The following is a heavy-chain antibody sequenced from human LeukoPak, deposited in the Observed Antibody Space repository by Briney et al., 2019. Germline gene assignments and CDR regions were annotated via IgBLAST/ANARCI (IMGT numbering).Heavy chain of an antibody. V-gene: IGHV3-30-3*01. Sequence: GGSLRLSCAASGFTFSSYAMHWVRQAPGKGLEWVAVISYDGSNKYYADSVKGRFTISRDNSKNTLYLQMNSLRAEDTAVYYCARDRRVGYYYYGMDVWGQGTTVTVSS. CDR3: ARDRRVGYYYYGMDV. CDR1: GFTFSSYA. J-gene: IGHJ6*02. D-gene: IGHD2-15*01. CDR2: ISYDGSNK.